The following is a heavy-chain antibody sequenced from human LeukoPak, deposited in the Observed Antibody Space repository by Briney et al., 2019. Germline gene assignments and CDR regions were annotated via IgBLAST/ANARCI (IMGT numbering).Heavy chain of an antibody. CDR3: ARDLKSEYDILMGMDV. Sequence: GASVKVSFKASGYTFTGYYMHWVRQAPGQGLEWMGWINPNSGGTNYAQKFQGRVTMTRDTSISTAYMELSRLRSDDTAVYYCARDLKSEYDILMGMDVWGQGTTVTVSS. D-gene: IGHD3-9*01. CDR2: INPNSGGT. CDR1: GYTFTGYY. V-gene: IGHV1-2*02. J-gene: IGHJ6*02.